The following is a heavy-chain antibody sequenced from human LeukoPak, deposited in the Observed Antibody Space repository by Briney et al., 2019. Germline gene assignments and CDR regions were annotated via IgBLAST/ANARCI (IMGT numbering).Heavy chain of an antibody. J-gene: IGHJ4*02. CDR3: ARGLYYDILTGYYSPGGAFDY. CDR1: GFTFSSYS. V-gene: IGHV3-48*02. Sequence: PGGSLRLYCAASGFTFSSYSMNWLRQAQGKGLEGVSYISSSGSTIYYADSVKGRFTISRDNAKNSLYLQMNSLRDEDTAVYYCARGLYYDILTGYYSPGGAFDYWGQGTLVTVSS. CDR2: ISSSGSTI. D-gene: IGHD3-9*01.